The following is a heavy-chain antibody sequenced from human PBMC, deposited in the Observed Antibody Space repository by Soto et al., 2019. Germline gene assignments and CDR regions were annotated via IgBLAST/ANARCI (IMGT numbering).Heavy chain of an antibody. CDR3: ARDPRTYYYGSGSSNGMDV. V-gene: IGHV3-33*08. CDR2: IWYDGSNK. Sequence: PGGSLRLSCAASGFTFSSYAMSWVRQAPGKGLEWVSVIWYDGSNKYYADSVKGRFTISRDNSKNTLYLQMNSLRAEDTAVYYCARDPRTYYYGSGSSNGMDVWGQGTTVTVSS. CDR1: GFTFSSYA. D-gene: IGHD3-10*01. J-gene: IGHJ6*02.